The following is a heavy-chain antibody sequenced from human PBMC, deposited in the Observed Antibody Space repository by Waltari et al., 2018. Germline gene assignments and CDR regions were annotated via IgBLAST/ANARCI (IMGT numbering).Heavy chain of an antibody. CDR3: TRTRYCSTTTCQVDWFDP. V-gene: IGHV3-74*01. J-gene: IGHJ5*02. D-gene: IGHD2-2*01. CDR1: GFTFSSYW. Sequence: EVQLVESGGGLVQPGGSLRLSCAASGFTFSSYWMHWVRQAPGKGLVWGARSNGDGGSTSYADSVKGRFTISRGNANKTLYLQMNSLRAEDTAVYYCTRTRYCSTTTCQVDWFDPWGQGTLVTVSS. CDR2: SNGDGGST.